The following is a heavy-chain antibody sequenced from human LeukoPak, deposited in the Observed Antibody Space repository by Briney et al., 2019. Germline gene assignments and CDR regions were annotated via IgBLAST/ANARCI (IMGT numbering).Heavy chain of an antibody. CDR3: ARELTGEAMNV. CDR1: GIISNTYA. V-gene: IGHV3-30*04. Sequence: GGSLRLSCATSGIISNTYAMHWVRQAPGKGLEWVALISFDGSNTYYADSVKGRFTISRDNSKNTLYLQMNSLRAEDTAVYFCARELTGEAMNVWGQGTTVTVSS. J-gene: IGHJ6*02. CDR2: ISFDGSNT. D-gene: IGHD7-27*01.